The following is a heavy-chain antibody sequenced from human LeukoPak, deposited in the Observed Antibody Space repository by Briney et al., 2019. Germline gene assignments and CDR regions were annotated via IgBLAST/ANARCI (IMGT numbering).Heavy chain of an antibody. J-gene: IGHJ4*02. CDR3: ARDMVRGEPYYFDY. Sequence: GGSLRLSCAASGFTFSTYGMHWVRQAPGKGLEWVAFIRYDGSNKYYTDSVKGRFTISRDNSKNTLYLQMNSLRAEDTAVYYCARDMVRGEPYYFDYWGQGTLVTVSS. D-gene: IGHD3-10*01. CDR1: GFTFSTYG. V-gene: IGHV3-30*02. CDR2: IRYDGSNK.